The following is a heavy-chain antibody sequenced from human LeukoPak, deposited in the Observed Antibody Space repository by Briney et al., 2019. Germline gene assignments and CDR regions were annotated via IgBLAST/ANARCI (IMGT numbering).Heavy chain of an antibody. D-gene: IGHD3-16*02. V-gene: IGHV4-59*01. CDR3: AATYYDYVWGSYRPPDY. CDR2: IYYSGST. CDR1: GGSISSYY. Sequence: KPSETLSLTCTVSGGSISSYYWSWIRQPPGKGLEWIGYIYYSGSTNYNPSLKSRVTISVDTSKNQFSLKLSSVTAADTAVYYCAATYYDYVWGSYRPPDYWGQGTLVTVSS. J-gene: IGHJ4*02.